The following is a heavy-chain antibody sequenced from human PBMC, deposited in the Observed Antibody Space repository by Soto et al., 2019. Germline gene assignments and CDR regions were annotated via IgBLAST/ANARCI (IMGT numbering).Heavy chain of an antibody. CDR2: INAGNGNT. D-gene: IGHD2-15*01. J-gene: IGHJ3*02. V-gene: IGHV1-3*01. CDR3: ARAAAPDIDAFDI. CDR1: GYTFTSYA. Sequence: ASVKVSCKASGYTFTSYAMHWVRQAPGQRLEWMGWINAGNGNTKYSQKFQGRVTITRDTSASTAYMELSSLRSEDTAVYYCARAAAPDIDAFDIWGQGTMVTVSS.